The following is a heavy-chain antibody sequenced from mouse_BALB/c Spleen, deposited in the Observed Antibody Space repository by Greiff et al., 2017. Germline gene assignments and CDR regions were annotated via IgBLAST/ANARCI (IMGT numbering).Heavy chain of an antibody. J-gene: IGHJ3*01. Sequence: EVMLVESGPGLVKPSQSLSLTCTVTGYSITSDYAWNWIRQFPGNKLEWMGYISYSGSTSYNPSLKSRISITRDTSKNQFFLQLNSVTTEDTATYYCARGGYYEGFAYWGQGTLVTVSA. V-gene: IGHV3-2*02. CDR1: GYSITSDYA. CDR3: ARGGYYEGFAY. CDR2: ISYSGST. D-gene: IGHD2-3*01.